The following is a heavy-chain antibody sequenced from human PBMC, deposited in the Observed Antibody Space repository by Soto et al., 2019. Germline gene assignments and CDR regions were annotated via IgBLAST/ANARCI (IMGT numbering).Heavy chain of an antibody. J-gene: IGHJ3*02. CDR2: IYTSGST. CDR3: ARDTRGPKACDI. V-gene: IGHV4-4*07. CDR1: GGSISSYY. Sequence: QVHLQESGPGLVKPSETLSLTCTVSGGSISSYYWSWIRQPAVKGLEWMGRIYTSGSTSYNPSIKSRVTMSVDTSKNQFSLKLSSVTAADRAVYYCARDTRGPKACDIWGQGTMVTVSS. D-gene: IGHD3-10*01.